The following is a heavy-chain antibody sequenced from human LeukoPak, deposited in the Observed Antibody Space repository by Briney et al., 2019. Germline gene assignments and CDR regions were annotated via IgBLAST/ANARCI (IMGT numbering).Heavy chain of an antibody. J-gene: IGHJ3*02. CDR1: GYTFIDYF. CDR3: ARAPTISVTAISI. V-gene: IGHV1-2*02. CDR2: INPNSGDT. Sequence: ASVKVSCKASGYTFIDYFMHWVRQAPGQGLEWMGWINPNSGDTKYAQKFQGRVTMTRDTSISTAYMELSRLRSDDTAVYYCARAPTISVTAISIWGQGTMVTVSS. D-gene: IGHD2-21*02.